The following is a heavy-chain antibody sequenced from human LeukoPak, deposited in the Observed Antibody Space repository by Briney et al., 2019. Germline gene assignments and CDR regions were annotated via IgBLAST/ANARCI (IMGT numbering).Heavy chain of an antibody. CDR2: INHSGST. D-gene: IGHD3-10*01. CDR1: GGSFSGYY. Sequence: SETLSLTCAVYGGSFSGYYWSWIRQPPGKGLEWIGEINHSGSTNYNPSLNGRATISIDTSKNPFSLKLLSVTAAHTGVSYRARGGGVRGVINYWGQGTLVTVSS. J-gene: IGHJ4*02. CDR3: ARGGGVRGVINY. V-gene: IGHV4-34*01.